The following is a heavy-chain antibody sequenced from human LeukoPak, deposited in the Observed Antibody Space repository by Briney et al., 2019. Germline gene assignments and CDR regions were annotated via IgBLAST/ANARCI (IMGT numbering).Heavy chain of an antibody. CDR2: IKQDGSEK. D-gene: IGHD3-3*01. CDR1: GFTFSSYW. Sequence: GGSLRLSCAASGFTFSSYWMTWVRQAPGKGLEWVANIKQDGSEKYYVDSVKGRFTISRDNAKNSLYLQMNSLRAEGTAVYYCARDESLGDFWSGYFDAFAIWGQGTMVTVSS. CDR3: ARDESLGDFWSGYFDAFAI. V-gene: IGHV3-7*01. J-gene: IGHJ3*02.